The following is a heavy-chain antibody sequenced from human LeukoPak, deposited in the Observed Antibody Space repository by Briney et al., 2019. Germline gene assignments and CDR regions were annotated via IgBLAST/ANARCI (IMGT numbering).Heavy chain of an antibody. J-gene: IGHJ6*03. D-gene: IGHD6-13*01. CDR2: IKQDGSEK. CDR1: GFTFSNAW. V-gene: IGHV3-7*04. Sequence: GGSLRLSCAASGFTFSNAWMSWVRQAPGKGLEWVANIKQDGSEKYYVDSVKGRFTISRDNAKNSLYLQMNSLRAEDTAVYYCARGHSSSWNHYYYYYYMDVWGKGTTVTVSS. CDR3: ARGHSSSWNHYYYYYYMDV.